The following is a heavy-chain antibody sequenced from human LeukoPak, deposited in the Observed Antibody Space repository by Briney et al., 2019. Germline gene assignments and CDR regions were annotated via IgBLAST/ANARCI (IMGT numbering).Heavy chain of an antibody. Sequence: SETLSLTCTVSGGSISSSSYYWGWIRQPPGKGLEWIGSIYYSGSTYYNPSLKSRVTISVDTSKNQFSLKLSSVTAADTAVYYCARGPPRYCSSTSCYGRYMDVWGKGTTVTVSS. D-gene: IGHD2-2*01. CDR3: ARGPPRYCSSTSCYGRYMDV. V-gene: IGHV4-39*07. CDR1: GGSISSSSYY. J-gene: IGHJ6*03. CDR2: IYYSGST.